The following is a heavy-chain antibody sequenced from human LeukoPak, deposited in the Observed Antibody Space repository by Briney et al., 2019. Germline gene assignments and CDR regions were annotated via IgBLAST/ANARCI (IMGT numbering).Heavy chain of an antibody. J-gene: IGHJ4*02. CDR1: GFTFSNAW. D-gene: IGHD1-26*01. Sequence: GGSLRLSCAASGFTFSNAWMNWVRQAPGKGLEWVGRIKSKTDGGTTDYAAPVKGRFTISRDDSKNTLFLQMNSLKAEDTAVYYCTTGDRWELLLFPIGDYWGQGTLVTVSS. CDR2: IKSKTDGGTT. CDR3: TTGDRWELLLFPIGDY. V-gene: IGHV3-15*07.